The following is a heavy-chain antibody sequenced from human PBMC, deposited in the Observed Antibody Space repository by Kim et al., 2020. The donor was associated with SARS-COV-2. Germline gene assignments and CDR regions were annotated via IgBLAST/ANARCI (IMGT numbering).Heavy chain of an antibody. CDR2: IKSKTDGGTT. V-gene: IGHV3-15*01. Sequence: GGSLRLSCAASGFTFSNAWMSWVRQAPGKGLEWVGRIKSKTDGGTTDYAAPVKGRFTISRDDSKNTLYLQMNSLKTEDTAVYYCTADSRNPDIAAAGTLLWYRAFDIWGQGTMVTVSS. D-gene: IGHD6-13*01. CDR1: GFTFSNAW. J-gene: IGHJ3*02. CDR3: TADSRNPDIAAAGTLLWYRAFDI.